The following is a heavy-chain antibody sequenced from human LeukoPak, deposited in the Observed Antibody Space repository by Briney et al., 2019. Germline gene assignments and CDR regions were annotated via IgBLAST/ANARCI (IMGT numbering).Heavy chain of an antibody. CDR2: ISDSGDST. J-gene: IGHJ4*02. CDR1: GFTFTSYA. V-gene: IGHV3-23*01. Sequence: GGSLRLSCAASGFTFTSYAMTWVRQAPGKGLEWVSAISDSGDSTYYADSVKGRFTISRDNSKNTLYLQMNSLRAEDTAVYYCARSTGNDYWGQGTLVTVSS. CDR3: ARSTGNDY.